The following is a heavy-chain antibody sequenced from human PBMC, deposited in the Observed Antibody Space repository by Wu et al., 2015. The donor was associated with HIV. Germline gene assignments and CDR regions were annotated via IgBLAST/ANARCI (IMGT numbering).Heavy chain of an antibody. Sequence: QAQLVQFGADMKKPGSSVKVTCKASGDGFTSYAVSWVRQAPGQGLEWMGGINPLFGTTKHSQKFQDRLTFTTDESTSTAYMELSSLRSEDTAVYYCASSAYSSSWTRYYFDYWGQGTLVTVSS. CDR3: ASSAYSSSWTRYYFDY. D-gene: IGHD6-13*01. V-gene: IGHV1-69*05. CDR2: INPLFGTT. J-gene: IGHJ4*02. CDR1: GDGFTSYA.